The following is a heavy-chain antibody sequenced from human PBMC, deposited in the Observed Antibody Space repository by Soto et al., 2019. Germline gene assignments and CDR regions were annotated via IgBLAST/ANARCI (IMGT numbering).Heavy chain of an antibody. J-gene: IGHJ4*02. Sequence: PSETLSLTCTVSGGSISSYYWSWIRQPPGKGLEWIGYIYYSGSTNYNPSLKSRVTISVDTSKNQFSLKLSSVTAADTAVYYCAGYCSSTSCYGVDYWGQGTLVTVSS. CDR3: AGYCSSTSCYGVDY. V-gene: IGHV4-59*01. CDR1: GGSISSYY. D-gene: IGHD2-2*03. CDR2: IYYSGST.